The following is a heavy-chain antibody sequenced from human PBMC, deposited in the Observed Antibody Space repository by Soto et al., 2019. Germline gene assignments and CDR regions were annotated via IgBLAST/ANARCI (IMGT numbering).Heavy chain of an antibody. CDR1: GFTFSSYG. J-gene: IGHJ4*02. V-gene: IGHV3-30*03. CDR3: VYSSGWYGPFDY. CDR2: ISYDGSNK. Sequence: GGSLRLSCAASGFTFSSYGMHWVRQAPGKGLEWVAVISYDGSNKYYADSVKGRFTISRDNSKNTLYLQMNSLRAEDTAVYYCVYSSGWYGPFDYWGQGTLVTVSS. D-gene: IGHD6-19*01.